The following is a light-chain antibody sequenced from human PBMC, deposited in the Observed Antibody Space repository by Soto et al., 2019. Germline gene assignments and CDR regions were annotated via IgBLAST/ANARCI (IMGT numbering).Light chain of an antibody. J-gene: IGKJ1*01. Sequence: DIQMTQSPSTLSASVGDRVTITCRASQSISSWLAWYQRKPGNAPKLLIYRASILESGVPSSFSGSGSGTEFTLTISSLQPDDFATYYCQQYNGYPWTFGQGTKVEV. V-gene: IGKV1-5*03. CDR3: QQYNGYPWT. CDR2: RAS. CDR1: QSISSW.